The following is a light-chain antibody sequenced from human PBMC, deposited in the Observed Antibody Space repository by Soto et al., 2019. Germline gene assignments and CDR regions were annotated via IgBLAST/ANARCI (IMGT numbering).Light chain of an antibody. CDR3: SSHAGSNSFYV. J-gene: IGLJ1*01. CDR2: EVT. Sequence: QSVLGHPRSACWSPGQAVTISCAGTSSDVGRYNYVSWYQQHPGKTPKLIIYEVTKRPSGVPDRFSASKSGNTASLTVSGLQAEDEADYYCSSHAGSNSFYVFGTGTKVTVL. V-gene: IGLV2-8*01. CDR1: SSDVGRYNY.